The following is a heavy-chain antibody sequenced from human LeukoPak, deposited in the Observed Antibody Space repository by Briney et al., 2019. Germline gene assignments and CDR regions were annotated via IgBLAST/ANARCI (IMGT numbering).Heavy chain of an antibody. CDR2: VSGYNGNT. J-gene: IGHJ5*02. CDR1: GYTLTSYD. D-gene: IGHD2-21*01. Sequence: GASVKVSCKASGYTLTSYDINWVRQAPGQGLEWMGWVSGYNGNTNYAQKFEGRVAMTTDTSSSTAYVELRSLRSDDTAIYYCARGDWFDPWGQGTLVTVSS. CDR3: ARGDWFDP. V-gene: IGHV1-18*01.